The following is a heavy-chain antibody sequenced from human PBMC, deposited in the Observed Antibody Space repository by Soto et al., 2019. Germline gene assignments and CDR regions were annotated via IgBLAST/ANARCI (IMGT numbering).Heavy chain of an antibody. V-gene: IGHV4-34*01. Sequence: QVQLQQWGAGLLKPSETLSLTCAVYGGSFSAYYWSWIRQSPGKGLEWIGEIHHSGSTNYKPSLKSRGPVSVATSKNQFSLELRSVTAADTAVYYCASYGSGSYYNGYSFDYWGQGTLVTVSS. CDR3: ASYGSGSYYNGYSFDY. J-gene: IGHJ4*02. CDR1: GGSFSAYY. D-gene: IGHD3-10*01. CDR2: IHHSGST.